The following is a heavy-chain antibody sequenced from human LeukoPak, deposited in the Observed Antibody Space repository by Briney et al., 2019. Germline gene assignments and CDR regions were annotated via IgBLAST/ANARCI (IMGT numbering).Heavy chain of an antibody. V-gene: IGHV4-4*07. J-gene: IGHJ3*01. CDR2: IYTSGRT. CDR1: GASINSHN. CDR3: ARDGSGWTDDDAFDV. Sequence: PPETLSLTCTVSGASINSHNWNWSRHRRGEGLEWIWRIYTSGRTQSNPSLTRRVTLSVDQSKSQFSLNLTPVTAADTAVYYCARDGSGWTDDDAFDVWGQATMVSVSS. D-gene: IGHD6-19*01.